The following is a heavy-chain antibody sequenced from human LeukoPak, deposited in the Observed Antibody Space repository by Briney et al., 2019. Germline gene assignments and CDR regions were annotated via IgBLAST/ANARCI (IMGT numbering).Heavy chain of an antibody. V-gene: IGHV1-2*02. CDR2: INPNSGGT. CDR3: ARGFDILTAHWVDY. CDR1: GYTFTGYY. Sequence: ASVKVSCKASGYTFTGYYIHWVRQAPGQGLEWMGWINPNSGGTNYAQKFQGRVTMTRDTSISAAYMELSRLTSDDTAVYYCARGFDILTAHWVDYWGQGTLVTVSS. J-gene: IGHJ4*02. D-gene: IGHD3-9*01.